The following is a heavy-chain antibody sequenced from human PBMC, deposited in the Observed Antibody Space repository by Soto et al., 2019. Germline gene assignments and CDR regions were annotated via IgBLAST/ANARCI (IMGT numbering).Heavy chain of an antibody. J-gene: IGHJ5*02. V-gene: IGHV3-23*01. Sequence: EVQLLESGGTLVQPGESLRLSCEVSGFSFSSFAMNWVRQAPGEGLEWVSSIRGTATSYADSVKGRFTISRDNSKNTVYLQMNTLRGEDTAVYYCAKGAVLMTTSGGWCNRFDPWGQGTLVIVSS. CDR2: IRGTAT. CDR1: GFSFSSFA. CDR3: AKGAVLMTTSGGWCNRFDP. D-gene: IGHD2-21*01.